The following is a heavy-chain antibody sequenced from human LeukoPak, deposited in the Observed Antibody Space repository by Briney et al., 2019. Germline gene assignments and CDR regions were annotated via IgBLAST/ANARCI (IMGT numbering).Heavy chain of an antibody. D-gene: IGHD3-22*01. Sequence: GGSLRLSCAASGFTFSRYGMHWVRQAPGKGLDWLAVISYDGSKKYYADSVKGRFTISRDNAKNSLYLQMNSLRAEDTAVYYCARDQIRRGYYDSSGYFDYWGQGTLVTVSS. CDR1: GFTFSRYG. J-gene: IGHJ4*02. CDR2: ISYDGSKK. V-gene: IGHV3-30*03. CDR3: ARDQIRRGYYDSSGYFDY.